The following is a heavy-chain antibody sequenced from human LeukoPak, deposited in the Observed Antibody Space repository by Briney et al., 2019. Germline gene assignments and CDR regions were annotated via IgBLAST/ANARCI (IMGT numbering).Heavy chain of an antibody. CDR2: IKQDGSEK. CDR3: ARYHKIAAAAIDY. V-gene: IGHV3-7*01. Sequence: GGSLRLSCAASGFTFSDYWMSWVRQAPGKGLEWVANIKQDGSEKYYVDSLKGRFTISRDNGKNSLYLQMDSLRAEDTAVYFCARYHKIAAAAIDYWGQGTLVTVSS. CDR1: GFTFSDYW. D-gene: IGHD6-13*01. J-gene: IGHJ4*02.